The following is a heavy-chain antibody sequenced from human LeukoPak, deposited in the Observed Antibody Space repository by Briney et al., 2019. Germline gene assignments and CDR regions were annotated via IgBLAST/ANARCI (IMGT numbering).Heavy chain of an antibody. V-gene: IGHV4-61*01. CDR2: FSYSGYN. Sequence: SETLSLTCTVSGDSVSSRTYYWSWIRPPAGKGLEWLGFFSYSGYNKYNPSLRSRITISVDTSKNPLSLKFITVTAADTAVYYCARVNTVTAGVLWYFDYWGQGTLVTVSS. CDR3: ARVNTVTAGVLWYFDY. CDR1: GDSVSSRTYY. J-gene: IGHJ4*02. D-gene: IGHD4-17*01.